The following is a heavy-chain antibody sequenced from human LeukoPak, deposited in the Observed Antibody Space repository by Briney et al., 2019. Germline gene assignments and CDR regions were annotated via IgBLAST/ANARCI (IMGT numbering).Heavy chain of an antibody. V-gene: IGHV4-34*01. CDR2: IDNSGRT. D-gene: IGHD3-10*01. Sequence: SETLSLTCAVSGGSFSGYYWTWIRQPPGKGLEWIGEIDNSGRTNYNPSLKSRLTISVDTSKNQFSLKLSSVTAADTAVYYCARQIGYYGSGSSPSFDYWGQGTLVTVSS. J-gene: IGHJ4*02. CDR1: GGSFSGYY. CDR3: ARQIGYYGSGSSPSFDY.